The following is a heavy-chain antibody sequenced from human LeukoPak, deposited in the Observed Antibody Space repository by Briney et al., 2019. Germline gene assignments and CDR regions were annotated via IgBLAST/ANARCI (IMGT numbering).Heavy chain of an antibody. CDR1: GFTVSSNY. Sequence: GGSLRLSCAASGFTVSSNYMTWVRQAPGKGLEWVSVIYSGGSTYYADSVKGRFTISRDNSKNTLYLQMNSLRAEDTAVYYCAREFPSTPYSDYWGQGTLVTVSS. J-gene: IGHJ4*02. D-gene: IGHD2-15*01. V-gene: IGHV3-53*01. CDR2: IYSGGST. CDR3: AREFPSTPYSDY.